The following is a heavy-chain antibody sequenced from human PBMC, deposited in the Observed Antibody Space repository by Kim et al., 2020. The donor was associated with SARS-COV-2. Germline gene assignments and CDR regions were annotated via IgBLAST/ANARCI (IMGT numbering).Heavy chain of an antibody. CDR1: GFTFSSYG. Sequence: GGSLRLSCAASGFTFSSYGMHWVRQAPGKGLEWVAVIWYDGSNKYYADSVKGRFTISRDNSKNTLYLQMNSLRAEDTAVYYCARDKGSYYVLRDLFDYWGQGTLVTVSS. J-gene: IGHJ4*02. CDR2: IWYDGSNK. V-gene: IGHV3-33*01. CDR3: ARDKGSYYVLRDLFDY. D-gene: IGHD1-26*01.